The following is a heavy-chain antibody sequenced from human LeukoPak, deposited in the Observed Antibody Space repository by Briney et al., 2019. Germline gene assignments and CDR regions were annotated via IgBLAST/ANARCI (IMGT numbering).Heavy chain of an antibody. D-gene: IGHD5-18*01. J-gene: IGHJ4*02. CDR3: ARDLSGITGYTYGRGIDY. V-gene: IGHV3-21*01. CDR2: ISSSSSYI. CDR1: GFSFSSYS. Sequence: PGGSLRLSCAASGFSFSSYSMNWVRQAPGKGLEWVSSISSSSSYIYYVDSVKGRFTISRDNAKNSLYLQMNSLRAEDTAVYYCARDLSGITGYTYGRGIDYWGQGTLVTVSS.